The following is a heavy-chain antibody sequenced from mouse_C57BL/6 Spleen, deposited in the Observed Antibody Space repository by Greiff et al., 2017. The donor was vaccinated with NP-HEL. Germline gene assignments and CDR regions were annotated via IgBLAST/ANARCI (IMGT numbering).Heavy chain of an antibody. Sequence: DVKLVESEGGLVQPGSSMKLSCTASGFTFSDYYMAWVRQVPEKGLEWVANINYDGSSPYYLDSLKSRFIISRDNAKNILYLQMSSLKSEDTATYYGAREGDYDDAMDYWGQGTSVTVSS. D-gene: IGHD2-4*01. J-gene: IGHJ4*01. CDR1: GFTFSDYY. V-gene: IGHV5-16*01. CDR3: AREGDYDDAMDY. CDR2: INYDGSSP.